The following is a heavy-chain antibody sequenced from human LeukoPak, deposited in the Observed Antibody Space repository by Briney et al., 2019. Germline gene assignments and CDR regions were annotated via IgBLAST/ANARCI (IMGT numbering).Heavy chain of an antibody. D-gene: IGHD3-9*01. CDR2: FDPEDGET. CDR1: GFTPTELS. V-gene: IGHV1-24*01. CDR3: ATDLVGGSVTGYYSY. Sequence: APVKGSCQVSGFTPTELSMHWVRQAPWKGLEWIGGFDPEDGETIYAQKFQGRVTMTEDTSTDTAYMELSSLRSEDTAVYYCATDLVGGSVTGYYSYWGQGTLVTVSS. J-gene: IGHJ4*02.